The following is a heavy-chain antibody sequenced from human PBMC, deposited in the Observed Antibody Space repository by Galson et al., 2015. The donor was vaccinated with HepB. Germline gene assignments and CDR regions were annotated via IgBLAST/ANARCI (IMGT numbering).Heavy chain of an antibody. V-gene: IGHV3-15*01. CDR3: TTEGVGATTPSWH. CDR2: IQSNTDGGTT. D-gene: IGHD1-26*01. Sequence: SLRLSCAASGLTFSNAWLSWVRQTPGQGLEWVGRIQSNTDGGTTDYAAPVKGTCTISRDDSNNTLYLQMNSLKTEDTAVYYCTTEGVGATTPSWHWGQGALVTVSS. CDR1: GLTFSNAW. J-gene: IGHJ1*01.